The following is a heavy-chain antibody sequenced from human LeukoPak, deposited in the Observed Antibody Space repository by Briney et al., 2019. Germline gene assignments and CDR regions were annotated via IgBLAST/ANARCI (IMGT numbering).Heavy chain of an antibody. V-gene: IGHV4-39*01. Sequence: SETLSLTCTVSGGSISSSSYYWGWIRQPPGKGLEWIGSLYYSRSTYYNPSLKSRVTITVDTSKNQFSLKLSSVTAADTAVYYCARYRPGYEDAFDIWGQGTMVTVSS. J-gene: IGHJ3*02. CDR3: ARYRPGYEDAFDI. D-gene: IGHD1-1*01. CDR1: GGSISSSSYY. CDR2: LYYSRST.